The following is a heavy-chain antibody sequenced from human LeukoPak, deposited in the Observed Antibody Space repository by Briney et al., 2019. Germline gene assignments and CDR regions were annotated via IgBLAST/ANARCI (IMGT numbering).Heavy chain of an antibody. J-gene: IGHJ4*02. D-gene: IGHD3-3*01. CDR3: AKGIPSYLEWLFLFDY. V-gene: IGHV3-23*01. CDR2: ISGSGGST. Sequence: GGSLRLSCAASGLTFTSYSMNWVRQAPGKELEWVSAISGSGGSTYYADSVKGRFTISRDNSKNTLYLQMNSLRAEDTAVYYCAKGIPSYLEWLFLFDYWGQGTLVTVSS. CDR1: GLTFTSYS.